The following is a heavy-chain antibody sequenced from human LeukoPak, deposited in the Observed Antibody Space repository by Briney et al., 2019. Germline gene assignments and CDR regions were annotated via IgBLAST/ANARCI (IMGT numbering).Heavy chain of an antibody. Sequence: GASVKVSCKASGYTFTGNHIHWVRQAAGQGLEWMGWINPKSGGTNYAQKFQGTVTMTRDTSISTAYMELSRVRSDDTAVYYCVRDDYDYWGQGTLVTVSS. CDR1: GYTFTGNH. J-gene: IGHJ4*02. V-gene: IGHV1-2*02. CDR2: INPKSGGT. D-gene: IGHD3-16*01. CDR3: VRDDYDY.